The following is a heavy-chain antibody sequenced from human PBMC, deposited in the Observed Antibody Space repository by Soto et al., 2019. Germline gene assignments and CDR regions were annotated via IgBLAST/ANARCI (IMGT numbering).Heavy chain of an antibody. CDR3: ARRYGYSFDY. CDR2: IYYSGST. Sequence: SETLSLTCTVSGGSISSYYWSWIRQPPGEGLEWIGYIYYSGSTNYNPSLKSRVTISVDTSKNQLSLKLSSVTAADTAVYYCARRYGYSFDYWGQGTLVTVSS. V-gene: IGHV4-59*08. D-gene: IGHD5-18*01. J-gene: IGHJ4*02. CDR1: GGSISSYY.